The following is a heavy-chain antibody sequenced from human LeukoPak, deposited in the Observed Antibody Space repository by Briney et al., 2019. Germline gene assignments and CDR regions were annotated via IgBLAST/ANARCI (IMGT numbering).Heavy chain of an antibody. CDR3: ARGRVSWSKRFDY. J-gene: IGHJ4*02. CDR1: GVSISSSNSY. Sequence: PSETLSLTCTVSGVSISSSNSYWGWIRQPPGKGLEWIGSIYYSGNTYYNASLKSQVSISIDTSKNQFSLKLSSVTAADTAVYYCARGRVSWSKRFDYWGQGTLVTVSS. D-gene: IGHD2-15*01. V-gene: IGHV4-39*01. CDR2: IYYSGNT.